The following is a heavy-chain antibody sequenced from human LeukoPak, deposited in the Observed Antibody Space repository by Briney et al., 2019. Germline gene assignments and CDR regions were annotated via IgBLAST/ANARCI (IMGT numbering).Heavy chain of an antibody. D-gene: IGHD2-15*01. CDR2: VSYDGSNK. Sequence: GGSLRLSCAASGFTFSSYAMHWVRQAPGKGLEWVAVVSYDGSNKYYADSVKGRFTISRDNSKNTLYLQMNSLRAEDTAVYYCAKDQVGCSGGSCYSAGDYYYYYGMDVWGQGTTVTVSS. CDR1: GFTFSSYA. V-gene: IGHV3-30-3*01. CDR3: AKDQVGCSGGSCYSAGDYYYYYGMDV. J-gene: IGHJ6*02.